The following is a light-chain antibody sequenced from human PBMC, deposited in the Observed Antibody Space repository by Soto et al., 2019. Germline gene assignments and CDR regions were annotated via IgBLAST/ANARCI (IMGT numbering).Light chain of an antibody. Sequence: DIVMTQSPDSLAVSLGERATVNCKSSQNVLYSSNNKNYLAWYQQKPGQPPKLLIYWASTRESGVPDRFSGSGSGTYFTLTICSLQAEDVAVYFCQQYYSTPLTFGGGTKVEI. J-gene: IGKJ4*01. V-gene: IGKV4-1*01. CDR1: QNVLYSSNNKNY. CDR3: QQYYSTPLT. CDR2: WAS.